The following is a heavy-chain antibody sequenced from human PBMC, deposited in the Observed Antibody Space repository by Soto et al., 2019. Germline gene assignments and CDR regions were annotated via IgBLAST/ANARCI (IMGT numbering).Heavy chain of an antibody. Sequence: DVQLVESGGGLIQPGESLRLSCAAFGLTISGKKYVAWVRQAPGKALEWVSALYDVDGSFYADSVTGRFTTSSDSSKTTVYLQMNDLRPDDTAVYYCATWHEREHALDVWGQGTTVAISS. D-gene: IGHD1-1*01. CDR2: LYDVDGS. CDR3: ATWHEREHALDV. J-gene: IGHJ3*01. CDR1: GLTISGKKY. V-gene: IGHV3-53*01.